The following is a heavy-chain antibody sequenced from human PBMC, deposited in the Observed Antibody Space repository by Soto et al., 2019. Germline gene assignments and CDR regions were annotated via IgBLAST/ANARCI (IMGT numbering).Heavy chain of an antibody. CDR1: GHD. Sequence: GHDGSWIRKTPGKGLEWIGEINHSGSTNYNPSLKSRVTISVDTSKNQFSLKLSSVSAADTAVYYCARRQSFRGVITWFDPWRQGTLVTVSS. CDR3: ARRQSFRGVITWFDP. D-gene: IGHD3-10*01. J-gene: IGHJ5*02. V-gene: IGHV4-34*01. CDR2: INHSGST.